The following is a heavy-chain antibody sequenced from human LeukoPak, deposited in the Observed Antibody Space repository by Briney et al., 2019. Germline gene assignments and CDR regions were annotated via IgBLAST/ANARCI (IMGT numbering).Heavy chain of an antibody. Sequence: ASVKVSCKASGYTYTSYAMHWVRQAPGQRLEWMGWINAGNGNTKYSQKFQGRVTITRDTSASTAYMELSSLRSEDTAVYYCARIRGYYGSGKPPQSYYFDYWGQGTLVTVSS. CDR1: GYTYTSYA. V-gene: IGHV1-3*01. D-gene: IGHD3-10*01. CDR2: INAGNGNT. CDR3: ARIRGYYGSGKPPQSYYFDY. J-gene: IGHJ4*02.